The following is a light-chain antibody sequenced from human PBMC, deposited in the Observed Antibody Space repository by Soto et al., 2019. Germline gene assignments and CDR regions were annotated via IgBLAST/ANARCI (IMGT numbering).Light chain of an antibody. Sequence: DIVMTQSPDSLAVSLGERASIKCKSSQSAIYSSNNKNYLAWYQQTQGQPPKLLIYWASTRASGVPDRFSGSGSGTDFTLPISRLQAEDVEVYYCQQYYSNPPTFGQGTKVDI. CDR1: QSAIYSSNNKNY. V-gene: IGKV4-1*01. CDR3: QQYYSNPPT. J-gene: IGKJ1*01. CDR2: WAS.